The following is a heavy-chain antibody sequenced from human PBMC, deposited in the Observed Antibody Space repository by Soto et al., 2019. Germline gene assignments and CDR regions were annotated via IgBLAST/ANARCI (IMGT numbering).Heavy chain of an antibody. CDR1: GFTFSSYA. CDR3: AKDPDKEWLFEPYYFDY. J-gene: IGHJ4*02. D-gene: IGHD3-3*01. V-gene: IGHV3-23*01. CDR2: ISGSGGST. Sequence: GGSLRLSCAASGFTFSSYAMSWVRQAPGKGLEWVSAISGSGGSTYYADSVKGRFTISRDNSKNTLYLQMNSLRAEDTAVYYCAKDPDKEWLFEPYYFDYWGQGTLVTVSS.